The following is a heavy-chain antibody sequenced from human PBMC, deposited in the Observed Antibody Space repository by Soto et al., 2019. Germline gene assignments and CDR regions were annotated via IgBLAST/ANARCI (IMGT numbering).Heavy chain of an antibody. CDR3: ARDLKYPATDNYGDYGLYYYYYGMDV. D-gene: IGHD4-17*01. CDR1: GFTFSSYS. Sequence: EVQLVESGGGLVKPGGSLRLSCAASGFTFSSYSMNWVRQAPGKGLEWVSSISSSSSYIYYADSVKGRFTISRDNAKNSLYLQMNRLRAEDTAVYYCARDLKYPATDNYGDYGLYYYYYGMDVWGQGTTVTVSS. V-gene: IGHV3-21*01. J-gene: IGHJ6*02. CDR2: ISSSSSYI.